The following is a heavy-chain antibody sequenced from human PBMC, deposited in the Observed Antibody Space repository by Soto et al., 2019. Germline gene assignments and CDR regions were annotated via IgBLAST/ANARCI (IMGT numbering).Heavy chain of an antibody. CDR1: GYTFTGYY. CDR2: IKPNSGGT. CDR3: GRAEDTRLQYYYYYYGMDV. D-gene: IGHD1-1*01. Sequence: QVQLVQSGAEVKKPGASVKVSCKASGYTFTGYYLHWVRQAPGQGLEWMGWIKPNSGGTKYAQKFQGRVTMTRDTSISTGYMELSRLRSADTAVYYCGRAEDTRLQYYYYYYGMDVWGQGTTGTVSS. J-gene: IGHJ6*02. V-gene: IGHV1-2*02.